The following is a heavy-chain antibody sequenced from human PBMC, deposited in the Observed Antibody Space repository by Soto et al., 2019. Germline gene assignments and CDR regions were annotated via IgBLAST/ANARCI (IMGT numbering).Heavy chain of an antibody. Sequence: EVQLLESGGGLVQPGGSLRLSCAASGLTFSSYAMSWVRQAPRKGLEWVSAISGSGGSTYYADSVKGRFTISRDNSKNTLYLQMNSLRAEDTAVYYCAKENGYSRSWFEFDYWGQGTLATVSS. V-gene: IGHV3-23*01. CDR3: AKENGYSRSWFEFDY. D-gene: IGHD6-13*01. J-gene: IGHJ4*02. CDR1: GLTFSSYA. CDR2: ISGSGGST.